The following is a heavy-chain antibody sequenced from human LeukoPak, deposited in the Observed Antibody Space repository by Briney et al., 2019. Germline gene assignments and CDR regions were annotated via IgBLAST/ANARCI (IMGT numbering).Heavy chain of an antibody. D-gene: IGHD2-15*01. J-gene: IGHJ4*02. CDR1: GGSISSYY. CDR2: IYYSGST. Sequence: KPSETLSLTCTVSGGSISSYYWSWIRQPPGKGLEWIGYIYYSGSTNYNPSLKSRVTISVDTSKNQFSLKLSSVTAADTAVYYCARQQRYCRGGSCYFLFDYWGQGTLVTVSS. CDR3: ARQQRYCRGGSCYFLFDY. V-gene: IGHV4-59*08.